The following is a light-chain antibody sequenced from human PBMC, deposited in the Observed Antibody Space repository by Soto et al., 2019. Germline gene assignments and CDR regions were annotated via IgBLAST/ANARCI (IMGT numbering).Light chain of an antibody. Sequence: QSALTQPRSVSGSPGQSVTISCTGTSSGVGGYDFVSWYQQHPGKAPKLMISDVSKRPSGVPDRFSGSKSGNTASLTISGLQAEDEADYYCCSYAGDLALFGGGTKSPS. J-gene: IGLJ2*01. V-gene: IGLV2-11*01. CDR3: CSYAGDLAL. CDR1: SSGVGGYDF. CDR2: DVS.